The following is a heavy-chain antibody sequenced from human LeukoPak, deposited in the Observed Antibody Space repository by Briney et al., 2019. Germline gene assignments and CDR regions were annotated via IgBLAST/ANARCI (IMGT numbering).Heavy chain of an antibody. CDR2: INPNSGGT. D-gene: IGHD7-27*01. V-gene: IGHV1-2*02. CDR3: AIQPWGSGNNWYFDF. J-gene: IGHJ2*01. CDR1: GYTFTGYY. Sequence: ASVKVSCEASGYTFTGYYMYWVRQAPGQGLEWMGWINPNSGGTNYAQKFQGRVTMSRDTSSSTAYMELSSLTSDDTAVYYCAIQPWGSGNNWYFDFWGRGTLVTVSS.